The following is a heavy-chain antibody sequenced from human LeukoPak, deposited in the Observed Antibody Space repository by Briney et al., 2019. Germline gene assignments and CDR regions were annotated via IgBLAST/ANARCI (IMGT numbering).Heavy chain of an antibody. CDR1: GFTFSSYA. CDR3: ARVIRAAPGKGYFDY. V-gene: IGHV3-23*01. CDR2: ISGSGGST. Sequence: GGSLRLSCAASGFTFSSYAMSWVRQAPGKGLEWVSAISGSGGSTYYADSVKGRFTISRDSSKNTLYLQMNSLRAEDTAIYYCARVIRAAPGKGYFDYWGQGTLVTVSS. J-gene: IGHJ4*02. D-gene: IGHD6-13*01.